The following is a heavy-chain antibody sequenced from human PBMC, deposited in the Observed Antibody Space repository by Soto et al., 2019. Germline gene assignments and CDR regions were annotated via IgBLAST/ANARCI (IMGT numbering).Heavy chain of an antibody. Sequence: PSETLSLTCTVSGGSITSYYWSWIRQPPGKGLEWIGYIYYSGSTNYNPSLKSRVTISVDTSKNQFSLKLSSVTAADTAVYYCARIRYSSGWTLDYWGQGTLVTV. J-gene: IGHJ4*02. CDR1: GGSITSYY. CDR3: ARIRYSSGWTLDY. CDR2: IYYSGST. D-gene: IGHD6-19*01. V-gene: IGHV4-59*01.